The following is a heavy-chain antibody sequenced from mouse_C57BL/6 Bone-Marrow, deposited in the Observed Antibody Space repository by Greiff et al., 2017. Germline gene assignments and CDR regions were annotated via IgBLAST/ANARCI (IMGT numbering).Heavy chain of an antibody. CDR3: ARTDHLYYDDGYAMDD. CDR2: IHPNSGST. V-gene: IGHV1-64*01. D-gene: IGHD2-4*01. J-gene: IGHJ4*01. Sequence: QVQLQQPGAELVKPGASVKLSCKASGYTFTSYWMHWVKQRPGQGLEWIGMIHPNSGSTNYNEKFKSKATLTVDKSSSTAYMQLSSLTSEDSAVYYGARTDHLYYDDGYAMDDWGQGTSVTVSS. CDR1: GYTFTSYW.